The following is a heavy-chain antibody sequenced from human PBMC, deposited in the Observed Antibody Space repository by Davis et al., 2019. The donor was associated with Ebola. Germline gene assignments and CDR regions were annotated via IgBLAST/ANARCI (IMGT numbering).Heavy chain of an antibody. CDR3: TKSGVLQLLIDDYYCFMDV. V-gene: IGHV3-15*04. CDR1: GLTFSNAW. J-gene: IGHJ6*03. D-gene: IGHD3-3*01. CDR2: IESRADGGTT. Sequence: GESLKIFCAASGLTFSNAWMNWVRQAPGKGLEWVGRIESRADGGTTDYAAPVKGRFTISRDDSKNTLYQQMNSMKTEETAVYYCTKSGVLQLLIDDYYCFMDVWGKGTTVTVSS.